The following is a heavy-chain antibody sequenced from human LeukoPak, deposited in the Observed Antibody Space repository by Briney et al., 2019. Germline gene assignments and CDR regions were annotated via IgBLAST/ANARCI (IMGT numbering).Heavy chain of an antibody. Sequence: GASVKVSCKASGYTFTSYGISWVRQAPGQGLEWMGWISAYSGNTNYAQKLQGRVTMTTDTSTSTAYMELRSLRSDDTAVYYCARGPYYDFWSGYYNSNWFDPWGQGTLVTVSS. CDR1: GYTFTSYG. D-gene: IGHD3-3*01. CDR2: ISAYSGNT. J-gene: IGHJ5*02. V-gene: IGHV1-18*01. CDR3: ARGPYYDFWSGYYNSNWFDP.